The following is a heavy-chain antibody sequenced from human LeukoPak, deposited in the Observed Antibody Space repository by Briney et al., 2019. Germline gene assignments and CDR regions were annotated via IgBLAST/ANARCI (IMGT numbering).Heavy chain of an antibody. CDR2: IIPIFGTA. CDR3: ARAPGIAAAGTGTFDY. V-gene: IGHV1-69*06. J-gene: IGHJ4*02. CDR1: GGPFSSYA. D-gene: IGHD6-13*01. Sequence: ASVKVSCKASGGPFSSYAISWVRQAPGQGLEGMGGIIPIFGTANYSQKFQGRVTITADKSTSTAYMELSSLRSEDTAVYYCARAPGIAAAGTGTFDYWGQGTLVTVSS.